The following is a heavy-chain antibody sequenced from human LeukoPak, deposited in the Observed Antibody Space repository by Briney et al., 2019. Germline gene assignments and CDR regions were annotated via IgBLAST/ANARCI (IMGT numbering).Heavy chain of an antibody. J-gene: IGHJ4*02. V-gene: IGHV3-30*18. Sequence: PGRSLRLSCAASGFTFSSYGMHWVRQAPGKGLEWVAVISYDGSNKYYADSVKGRFTISRDNSKNTLYLQMNSLRAEDTAVYYCAKPARTDYADYWGQGTLVTVSS. CDR2: ISYDGSNK. D-gene: IGHD1-14*01. CDR3: AKPARTDYADY. CDR1: GFTFSSYG.